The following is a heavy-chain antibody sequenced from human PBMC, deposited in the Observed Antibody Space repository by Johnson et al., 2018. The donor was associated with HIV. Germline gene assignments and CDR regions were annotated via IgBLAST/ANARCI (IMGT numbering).Heavy chain of an antibody. CDR3: ATRQQLVPGAFDI. V-gene: IGHV3-30*02. CDR1: GFTFSSYG. J-gene: IGHJ3*02. Sequence: QMLLVESGGGVVQPGGSLRLSCAASGFTFSSYGMHWVRQAPGKGLEWVAFIRYDGSNKYYADSVKGRFTISRDNSKNTLYLQMNSLRAEATAVYYCATRQQLVPGAFDIWGQGTMVTVSS. D-gene: IGHD6-13*01. CDR2: IRYDGSNK.